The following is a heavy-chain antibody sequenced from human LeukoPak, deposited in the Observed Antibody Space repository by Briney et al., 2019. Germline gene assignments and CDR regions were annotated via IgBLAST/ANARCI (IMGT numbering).Heavy chain of an antibody. CDR1: GFTFDHHS. Sequence: RGSLRLSCATSGFTFDHHSMHWVRQPPGKGLEWVSLITWDSSRTHYSGSVEGRFTISRDNSKSSLYLQMDSLGTEDTALYYCAKNNAGGDYYHRWGQGTLVTVS. J-gene: IGHJ4*02. D-gene: IGHD2-21*01. CDR3: AKNNAGGDYYHR. CDR2: ITWDSSRT. V-gene: IGHV3-43*01.